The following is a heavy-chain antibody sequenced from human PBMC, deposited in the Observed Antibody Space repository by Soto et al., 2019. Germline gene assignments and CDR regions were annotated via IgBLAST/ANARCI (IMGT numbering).Heavy chain of an antibody. J-gene: IGHJ1*01. CDR1: GGSISSYY. V-gene: IGHV4-4*07. CDR2: IYTSGST. CDR3: ARDYDFWSGYFGY. D-gene: IGHD3-3*01. Sequence: SETLSLTCTVSGGSISSYYWSWIRQPAGKGLEWIGRIYTSGSTNYNPSPKSRVTVSVDTYKNQFSLKLSSVTAAETAVYYCARDYDFWSGYFGYWGQGNLVTVSS.